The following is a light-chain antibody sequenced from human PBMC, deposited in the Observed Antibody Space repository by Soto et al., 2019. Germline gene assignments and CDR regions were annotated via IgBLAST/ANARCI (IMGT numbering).Light chain of an antibody. Sequence: EIVMTQSPATLSVSPGERATLSCRASQSVSSNLAWYQQKPGQAPRLLIYGASTRATGIPARFSGSGSGTEFCLTISSLQSEDFAVYYCQQYNNWPLYTFGQGTKLEIK. CDR1: QSVSSN. J-gene: IGKJ2*01. CDR3: QQYNNWPLYT. V-gene: IGKV3-15*01. CDR2: GAS.